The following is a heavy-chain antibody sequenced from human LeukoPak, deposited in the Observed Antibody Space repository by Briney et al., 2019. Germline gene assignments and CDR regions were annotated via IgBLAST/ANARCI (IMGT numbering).Heavy chain of an antibody. CDR2: ISSSGSTI. CDR1: GFTFSSYE. J-gene: IGHJ4*02. CDR3: SREELRYSSGSSHSYFDY. V-gene: IGHV3-48*03. Sequence: GGSLRLSCAASGFTFSSYEMNWVRQAPGKGLEWVSYISSSGSTIYYADSVKGRFTISRDNAKNSPYLQMDSQRAEDAAVYYCSREELRYSSGSSHSYFDYWGQGSLVTVSS. D-gene: IGHD6-19*01.